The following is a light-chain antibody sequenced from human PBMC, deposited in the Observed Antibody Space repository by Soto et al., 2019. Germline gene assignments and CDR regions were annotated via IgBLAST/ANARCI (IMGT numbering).Light chain of an antibody. J-gene: IGKJ2*01. CDR1: QGISSA. CDR3: QQFNNYLYT. V-gene: IGKV1D-13*01. Sequence: AIQLTQSPSSLSASVGDRVTITCRPSQGISSALAWYQQKPGKAPKLLIYDASSLESGVPSRFSGSGSGTDFTLTISSLQPEDFATYYCQQFNNYLYTFGQGTKLEIK. CDR2: DAS.